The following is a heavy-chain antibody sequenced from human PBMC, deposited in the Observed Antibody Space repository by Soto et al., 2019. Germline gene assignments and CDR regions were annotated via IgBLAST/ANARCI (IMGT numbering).Heavy chain of an antibody. Sequence: GGSLRLSCAASGFTFSSYAMSWVRQAPGKGLEWVSAISGSGGSTYYADSVKGRFTISRDNSKNTLYLQMNSLRAEDTAVYYCAKDSLPLADGLYNWFDPWGQGTLVTVSS. CDR3: AKDSLPLADGLYNWFDP. V-gene: IGHV3-23*01. CDR1: GFTFSSYA. D-gene: IGHD6-6*01. CDR2: ISGSGGST. J-gene: IGHJ5*02.